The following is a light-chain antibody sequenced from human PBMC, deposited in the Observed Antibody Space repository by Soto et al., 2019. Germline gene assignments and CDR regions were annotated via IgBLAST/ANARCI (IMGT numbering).Light chain of an antibody. J-gene: IGKJ4*01. CDR3: QQYDNSPN. CDR2: DAS. V-gene: IGKV1-33*01. Sequence: DIPLTQTPSYLSSSVHKRGTVTYQASQDISNYLNWYQQKPGKAPKLLIYDASNLETGVPSRSSGSGSGTDFTFTISSLQPEDIATYYCQQYDNSPNFGGGTKVDIK. CDR1: QDISNY.